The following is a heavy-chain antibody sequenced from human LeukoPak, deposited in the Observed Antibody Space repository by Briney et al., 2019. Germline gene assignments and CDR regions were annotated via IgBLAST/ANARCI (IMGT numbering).Heavy chain of an antibody. D-gene: IGHD6-13*01. CDR2: IYPHDSNT. CDR1: GYSFTSYW. J-gene: IGHJ4*02. Sequence: GESLKISCKGSGYSFTSYWIAWVRQMPGKGLEWMGIIYPHDSNTRYSPSFQGQATISADKSISTAYLQWSSLEASDTAMYYCARSRGTYSSWLDYWGQGTLVTVSS. CDR3: ARSRGTYSSWLDY. V-gene: IGHV5-51*01.